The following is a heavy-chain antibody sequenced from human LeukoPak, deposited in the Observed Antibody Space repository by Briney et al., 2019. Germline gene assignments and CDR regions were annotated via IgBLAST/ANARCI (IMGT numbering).Heavy chain of an antibody. Sequence: GGSLRLSCAASGFTFSSYGMHWVRQAPGKGLEWVAFIRYDGSNKYYADSVKGRFTISRDNSKNTLYLQMNSLRAEDTAVYYCAKVDGTAVAPFDYWGQGTLVTVSS. J-gene: IGHJ4*02. CDR1: GFTFSSYG. D-gene: IGHD6-19*01. CDR3: AKVDGTAVAPFDY. V-gene: IGHV3-30*02. CDR2: IRYDGSNK.